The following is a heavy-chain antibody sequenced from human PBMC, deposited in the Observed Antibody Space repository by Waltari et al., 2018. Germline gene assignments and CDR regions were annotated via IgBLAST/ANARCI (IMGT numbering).Heavy chain of an antibody. V-gene: IGHV3-23*01. Sequence: EVQLLEYGGGLVQPGGSLRLSRAASGFTSSSYPMSWVRQAPGKWLEWVSAISGSDGNTYYADFVKGRFTISRDNSKNTLYMQMNGLRAEDTAVYYCAKYGITPMVPYFDYWGPGTLVTVSS. CDR1: GFTSSSYP. J-gene: IGHJ4*02. CDR2: ISGSDGNT. CDR3: AKYGITPMVPYFDY. D-gene: IGHD5-18*01.